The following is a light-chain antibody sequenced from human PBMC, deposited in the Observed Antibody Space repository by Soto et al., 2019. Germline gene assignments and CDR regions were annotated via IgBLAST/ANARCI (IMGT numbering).Light chain of an antibody. V-gene: IGKV3-20*01. Sequence: EIVLTQSPGTLSLSPGERATLSCRASQSVSSNYLAWYQQRPGQAPRVLIYGASSRATGIPDRFSGSGSGTYFTLTISRLEPEDFAVYFCHHYGNSPPNTFGQGTKVEIK. CDR3: HHYGNSPPNT. CDR2: GAS. CDR1: QSVSSNY. J-gene: IGKJ2*01.